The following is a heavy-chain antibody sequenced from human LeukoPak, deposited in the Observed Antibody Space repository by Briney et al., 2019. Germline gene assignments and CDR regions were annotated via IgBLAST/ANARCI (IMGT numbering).Heavy chain of an antibody. D-gene: IGHD3-22*01. J-gene: IGHJ4*02. V-gene: IGHV3-74*01. Sequence: PGGSLRLSCAASGFTFSSYGMHWVRQAPGKGLVWVSRINSDGSSTSYADSVKGRFTISRDNAKNTLYLQMNSLRAEDTAVYYCARDPGTISRYDSSGRYLDYWGQGTLVTVSS. CDR3: ARDPGTISRYDSSGRYLDY. CDR1: GFTFSSYG. CDR2: INSDGSST.